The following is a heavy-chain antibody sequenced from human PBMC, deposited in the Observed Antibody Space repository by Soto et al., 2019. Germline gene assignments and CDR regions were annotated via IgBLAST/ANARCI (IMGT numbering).Heavy chain of an antibody. Sequence: GGPLRLSCAASGFIFSTYDMHWVRQETGKGLEWVSAFHTAGDTHYADSVKGRFTISRDNAKNSLYLQMNSLRAEDTAVYYCARHPERIAQIGWFDPWGQGTLVTVSS. D-gene: IGHD6-13*01. V-gene: IGHV3-13*04. CDR2: FHTAGDT. J-gene: IGHJ5*02. CDR1: GFIFSTYD. CDR3: ARHPERIAQIGWFDP.